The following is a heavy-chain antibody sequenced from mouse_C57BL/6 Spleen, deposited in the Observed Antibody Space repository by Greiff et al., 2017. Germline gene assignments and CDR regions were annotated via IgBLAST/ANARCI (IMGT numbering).Heavy chain of an antibody. D-gene: IGHD3-2*02. CDR3: ASGDSSGDFDY. J-gene: IGHJ2*01. CDR2: INPYNGGT. Sequence: EVKLKQSGPVLVKPGASVKMSCKASGYTFTDYYMNWVKQSHGKSLEWIGVINPYNGGTSYNQKFKGKATLTVDKSSSTAYMELNSLTSEDSAVYYCASGDSSGDFDYWGQGTTLTVSS. V-gene: IGHV1-19*01. CDR1: GYTFTDYY.